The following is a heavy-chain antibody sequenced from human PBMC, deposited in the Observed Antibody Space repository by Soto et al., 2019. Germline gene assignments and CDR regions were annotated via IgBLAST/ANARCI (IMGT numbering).Heavy chain of an antibody. CDR2: LSGSGGST. Sequence: GGSLRLSCAASGFTFSSYAMSWVRQAPGRGLEWVSALSGSGGSTYYADSVKGRFTISRDNSKNTLYLQMNSLRAEDTAVYYCAKPGYGEEFDYWGQGTLVTVSS. CDR3: AKPGYGEEFDY. CDR1: GFTFSSYA. D-gene: IGHD4-17*01. V-gene: IGHV3-23*01. J-gene: IGHJ4*02.